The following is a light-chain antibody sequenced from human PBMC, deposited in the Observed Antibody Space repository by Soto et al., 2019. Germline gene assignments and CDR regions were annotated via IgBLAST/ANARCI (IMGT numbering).Light chain of an antibody. J-gene: IGLJ2*01. V-gene: IGLV2-14*03. Sequence: QSALTQPASVSGSPGQSITISCTGTSSDVGTYNYVSWYQQHPGKAPKLMIFDVSSRPSGVSNRFSGSKSGNTASLTISGLPAEDEADYYCSSYTTSSTVVFGGGTKVTVL. CDR2: DVS. CDR1: SSDVGTYNY. CDR3: SSYTTSSTVV.